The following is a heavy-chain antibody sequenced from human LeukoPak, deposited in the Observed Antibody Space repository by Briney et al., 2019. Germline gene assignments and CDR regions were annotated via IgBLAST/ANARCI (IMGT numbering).Heavy chain of an antibody. CDR1: GFTFSSYA. CDR3: AKPLEVTFGGVIGNAFDI. D-gene: IGHD3-16*02. CDR2: ISGSGGST. V-gene: IGHV3-23*01. Sequence: GGSLRLSCAASGFTFSSYAMSWVRQAPGKGLEWVSAISGSGGSTYYADSVKGRFTISRDNSKNTLYLQMNSLRAEDTAVYYCAKPLEVTFGGVIGNAFDIWGQGTMVTVSS. J-gene: IGHJ3*02.